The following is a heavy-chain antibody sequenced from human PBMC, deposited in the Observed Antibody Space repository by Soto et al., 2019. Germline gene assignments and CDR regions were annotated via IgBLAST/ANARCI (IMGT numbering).Heavy chain of an antibody. V-gene: IGHV4-31*03. CDR3: ARDSNNDSFDY. Sequence: PSETLSLTCTVSGGSISSGGYYWSWIRQHPGKGLEWIGYIYYSGSTYYNPSLKSRVTISVDTSKNQFSLKLSSVTAADTAVYYCARDSNNDSFDYWGQGTLVTVSS. D-gene: IGHD3-3*01. CDR1: GGSISSGGYY. CDR2: IYYSGST. J-gene: IGHJ4*02.